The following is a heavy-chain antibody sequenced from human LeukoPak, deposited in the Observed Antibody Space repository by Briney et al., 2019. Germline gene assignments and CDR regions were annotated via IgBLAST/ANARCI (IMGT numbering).Heavy chain of an antibody. CDR1: GFTFSSYS. V-gene: IGHV3-21*01. Sequence: GGSLRLSCAASGFTFSSYSMNWVRQAPGKGLEWVSSISSSSSYIYYADSVKGRFTISRDNAKNSLYLQMNSLRAEDTAVYYCARGITGYCSGGSCRPNWGQGTLVTVSS. CDR3: ARGITGYCSGGSCRPN. CDR2: ISSSSSYI. J-gene: IGHJ4*02. D-gene: IGHD2-15*01.